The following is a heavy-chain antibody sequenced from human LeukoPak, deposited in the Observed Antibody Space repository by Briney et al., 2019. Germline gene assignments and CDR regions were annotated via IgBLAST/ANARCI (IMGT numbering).Heavy chain of an antibody. CDR2: IFGSGTI. Sequence: SETLSLTCTVSGGSIHSYWSWIRQPAGKGLEWIGRIFGSGTITYNPALQSRLTISIDTSKNQFSLKLMSVTAADTAVYYCARDSGTTGEVKFDPWGQGTLVTVSS. J-gene: IGHJ5*02. CDR1: GGSIHSY. CDR3: ARDSGTTGEVKFDP. V-gene: IGHV4-4*07. D-gene: IGHD3-10*01.